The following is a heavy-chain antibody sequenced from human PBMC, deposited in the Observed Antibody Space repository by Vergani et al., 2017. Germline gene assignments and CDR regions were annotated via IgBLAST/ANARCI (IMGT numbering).Heavy chain of an antibody. CDR1: GYTFTSYD. Sequence: VQLVQSGAEVKKPGASVKVSCKASGYTFTSYDINWVRQATGQGLEWMGWMNPNSGNTGYAQKFQGRVTMTRNTSISTAYMELSSLRSEDTAVYYCARGGYYDFWSGYPTWFDPWGQGTLVTVSS. D-gene: IGHD3-3*01. J-gene: IGHJ5*02. V-gene: IGHV1-8*01. CDR3: ARGGYYDFWSGYPTWFDP. CDR2: MNPNSGNT.